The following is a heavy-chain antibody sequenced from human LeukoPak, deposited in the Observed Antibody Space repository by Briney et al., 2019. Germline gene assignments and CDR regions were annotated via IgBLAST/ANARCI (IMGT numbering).Heavy chain of an antibody. CDR3: ARDSKGSSPVRGVYYYYYYMDV. CDR1: GFTFSDYA. J-gene: IGHJ6*03. CDR2: ISAGGDST. Sequence: GGSLRLSCESSGFTFSDYAMAWVRQAPGRGLEWVSVISAGGDSTDYADSAKGRFTISRDNSKNTLHLQMNSLRAEDTAVYYCARDSKGSSPVRGVYYYYYYMDVWGKGTTVTVSS. V-gene: IGHV3-23*01. D-gene: IGHD6-6*01.